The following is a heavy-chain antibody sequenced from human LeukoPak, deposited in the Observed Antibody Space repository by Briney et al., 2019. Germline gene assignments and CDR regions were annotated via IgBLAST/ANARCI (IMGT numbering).Heavy chain of an antibody. CDR3: ARIYGGSYFGHDY. CDR1: GFTVSSNY. D-gene: IGHD1-26*01. J-gene: IGHJ4*02. Sequence: PGGSLRLSCAASGFTVSSNYMSWVRQAPGKGLEWVSVIYSGGSTYYADSVKGRFTISRDNSKNTQYLQMNSLRAEDTAVYYCARIYGGSYFGHDYWGQGTLVTVSS. CDR2: IYSGGST. V-gene: IGHV3-53*01.